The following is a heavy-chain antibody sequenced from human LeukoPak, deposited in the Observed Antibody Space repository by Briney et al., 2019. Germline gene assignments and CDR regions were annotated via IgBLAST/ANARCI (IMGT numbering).Heavy chain of an antibody. CDR3: ARGQVWYGDTYYFDN. Sequence: ASVKVSCKASGYTFTSYAMQWVRQAPGQRLEWMGWINAGNGKTRYSQKFQGRVTITRDTSASIAYMELSSLRSEDTAVYYCARGQVWYGDTYYFDNWGQGTLVTVSS. D-gene: IGHD5-18*01. CDR1: GYTFTSYA. V-gene: IGHV1-3*01. J-gene: IGHJ4*02. CDR2: INAGNGKT.